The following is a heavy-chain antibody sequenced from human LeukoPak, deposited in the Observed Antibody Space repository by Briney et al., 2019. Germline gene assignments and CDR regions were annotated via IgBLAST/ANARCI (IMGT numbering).Heavy chain of an antibody. V-gene: IGHV1-2*04. CDR3: ARGGGHTAMVPDYYDSSGYSYYYYGMDV. CDR1: GYTFTGYY. Sequence: ASVKVSCKASGYTFTGYYMHWVRQAPGQGLEWMGWINPNSGGTNYAQKFQGWVTMTRDTSISTAYMELGRRRSDDTAVYYCARGGGHTAMVPDYYDSSGYSYYYYGMDVWGQGTTVTVSS. D-gene: IGHD3-22*01. CDR2: INPNSGGT. J-gene: IGHJ6*02.